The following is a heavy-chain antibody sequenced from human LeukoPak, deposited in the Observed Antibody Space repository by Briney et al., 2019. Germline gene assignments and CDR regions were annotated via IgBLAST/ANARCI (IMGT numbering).Heavy chain of an antibody. CDR2: IYSVGST. V-gene: IGHV3-53*01. J-gene: IGHJ4*02. D-gene: IGHD6-19*01. Sequence: PGGSLRLSCAASGFTVSSNYMSWVRQAPGKGLEWVSVIYSVGSTYYADSVKGRFAISRDNSKNTLYLQMNSLRAEDTAVYYCARDIAVAGTVDYWGQGTLVTVSS. CDR3: ARDIAVAGTVDY. CDR1: GFTVSSNY.